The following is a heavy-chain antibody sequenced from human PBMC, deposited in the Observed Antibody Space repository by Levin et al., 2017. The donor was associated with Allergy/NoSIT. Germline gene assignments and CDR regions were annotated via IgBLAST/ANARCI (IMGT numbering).Heavy chain of an antibody. CDR1: GFTFSGYA. V-gene: IGHV3-30-3*01. CDR2: ISNDGSNQ. Sequence: AGGSLRLSCAASGFTFSGYAMQWVRQAPGKGLEWVALISNDGSNQYYIDSVKGRFTISRENSRSTLSLQMNSLRPEDTAVYYCARPSLGHVVEMVYAIDYWGQGTLVTVSS. CDR3: ARPSLGHVVEMVYAIDY. J-gene: IGHJ4*02. D-gene: IGHD2-8*01.